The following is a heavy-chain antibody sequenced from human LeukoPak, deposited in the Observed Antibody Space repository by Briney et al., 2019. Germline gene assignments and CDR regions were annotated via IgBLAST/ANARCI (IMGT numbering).Heavy chain of an antibody. CDR3: ARGVTTAIWSSFDY. Sequence: GGSLRLSCAASGFTFSNYAFQWVRQAPGKGLEWVAVISKDGRNKNHAGSVKGRFTNSRDNSKNTLYLQMNSLRAEDTAVHYCARGVTTAIWSSFDYWGQGTLVTVSS. J-gene: IGHJ4*02. D-gene: IGHD4-11*01. CDR2: ISKDGRNK. CDR1: GFTFSNYA. V-gene: IGHV3-30*04.